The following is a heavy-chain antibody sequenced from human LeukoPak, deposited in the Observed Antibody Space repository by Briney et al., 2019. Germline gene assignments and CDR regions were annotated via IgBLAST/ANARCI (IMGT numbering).Heavy chain of an antibody. D-gene: IGHD5-18*01. Sequence: GGSLRLSCEASGFTFSDYWMSWVRQAPGKGLEWVANIHQDGSEKNYVDSVKGRFTISRDNAKKSLHLQMNSLRAEDTAVYYCATYKWIHLWSTPFDYWCQGTLVTVSS. CDR3: ATYKWIHLWSTPFDY. CDR2: IHQDGSEK. V-gene: IGHV3-7*01. J-gene: IGHJ4*02. CDR1: GFTFSDYW.